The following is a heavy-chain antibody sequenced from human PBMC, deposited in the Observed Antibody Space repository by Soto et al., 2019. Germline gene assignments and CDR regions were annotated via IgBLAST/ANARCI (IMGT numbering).Heavy chain of an antibody. CDR3: ARQPPDYYFDY. V-gene: IGHV4-39*01. Sequence: QLLESGPGLVKPSETLSLTCTVSGGSISSSSYYWGWIRQPPGKGLEWIGSIYYSGSTYYNPSLKSRVTISVDTSKNQFSLKLSSVTAADTAVYYCARQPPDYYFDYWGQGTLVTVSS. J-gene: IGHJ4*02. CDR1: GGSISSSSYY. CDR2: IYYSGST.